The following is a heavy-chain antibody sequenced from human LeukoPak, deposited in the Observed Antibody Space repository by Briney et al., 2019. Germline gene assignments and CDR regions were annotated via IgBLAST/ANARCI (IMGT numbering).Heavy chain of an antibody. D-gene: IGHD3-9*01. J-gene: IGHJ5*02. Sequence: GGSLRLSCAASGFTFSNYAMSWVRQAPGKGLEWVSAISGSGGSTYYADSVKGRFTISRDNSKNTLYLQMNSLRAEDTAVYYCAKDPQLRYFDFGFDPWGQGTLVTVSS. CDR2: ISGSGGST. CDR1: GFTFSNYA. CDR3: AKDPQLRYFDFGFDP. V-gene: IGHV3-23*01.